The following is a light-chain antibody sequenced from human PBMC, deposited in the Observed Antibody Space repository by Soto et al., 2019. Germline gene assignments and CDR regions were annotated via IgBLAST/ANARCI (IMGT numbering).Light chain of an antibody. Sequence: EIVLTQSPATLSLSPGERATLSSRASQSVSSYLAWYQQKPGQAPRLLIYDASNRATGIPARFSGSGSGTDFTLTICSLEPEDFAVYYCQQRSNWPPYTFGQGTKLEFK. CDR2: DAS. V-gene: IGKV3-11*01. J-gene: IGKJ2*01. CDR3: QQRSNWPPYT. CDR1: QSVSSY.